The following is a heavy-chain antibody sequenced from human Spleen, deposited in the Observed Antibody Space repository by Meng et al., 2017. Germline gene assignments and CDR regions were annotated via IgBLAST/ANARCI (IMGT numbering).Heavy chain of an antibody. J-gene: IGHJ4*02. V-gene: IGHV4-59*12. CDR3: ARANDYGDYEVFDY. D-gene: IGHD4-17*01. CDR1: GGSISSYY. Sequence: GSLRLSCTVSGGSISSYYWSWIRQPPGKGLEWIGSIYYSGSTYYNPSLKSRVTISVDTSKNQFSLKLSSVTAADTAVYYCARANDYGDYEVFDYWGQGTLVTVSS. CDR2: IYYSGST.